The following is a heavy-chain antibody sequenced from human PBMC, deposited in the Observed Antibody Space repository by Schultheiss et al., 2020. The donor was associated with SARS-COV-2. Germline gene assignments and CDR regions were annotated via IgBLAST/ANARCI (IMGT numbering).Heavy chain of an antibody. V-gene: IGHV1-18*04. D-gene: IGHD3-3*01. CDR1: GYTFTGYY. J-gene: IGHJ6*02. CDR2: ISAYNGNT. CDR3: ARDLVDFWSGDYRPYYNYGMDV. Sequence: ASVKVSCKASGYTFTGYYMHWVRQAPGQGLEWMGWISAYNGNTNYAQNFQARVTMTTDISTSTSFMELRSLRSDDTAVYYCARDLVDFWSGDYRPYYNYGMDVWGQGTTVTVSS.